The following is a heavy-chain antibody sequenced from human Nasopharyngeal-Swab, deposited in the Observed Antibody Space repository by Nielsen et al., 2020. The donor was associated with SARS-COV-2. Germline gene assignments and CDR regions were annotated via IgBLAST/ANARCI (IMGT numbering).Heavy chain of an antibody. Sequence: PGKGLEWIGEINHSGSTNYNPSLKSRVTISVDTSKNQFSLKLSSVTAADTAVYYCARPTTLGYYYGMDVWGQGTTVTSP. D-gene: IGHD1-14*01. J-gene: IGHJ6*02. V-gene: IGHV4-34*01. CDR2: INHSGST. CDR3: ARPTTLGYYYGMDV.